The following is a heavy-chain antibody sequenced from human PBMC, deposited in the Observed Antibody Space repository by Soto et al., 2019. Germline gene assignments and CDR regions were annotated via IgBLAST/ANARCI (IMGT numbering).Heavy chain of an antibody. Sequence: PSETLSLTCTVSGGSISSGGYYWSWIRQHPGKGLEWIGYIYYCGSTYYNPSLKSRVTISVDTSKNQFFLKLSSVTAADTAVYYCARAYCSGGSCHLRNGFWSDPWGQGTLVTAPQ. J-gene: IGHJ5*02. CDR3: ARAYCSGGSCHLRNGFWSDP. CDR1: GGSISSGGYY. V-gene: IGHV4-31*03. CDR2: IYYCGST. D-gene: IGHD2-15*01.